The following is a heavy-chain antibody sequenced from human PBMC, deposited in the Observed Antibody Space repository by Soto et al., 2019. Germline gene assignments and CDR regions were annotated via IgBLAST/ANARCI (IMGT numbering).Heavy chain of an antibody. V-gene: IGHV1-69*13. CDR3: ARDFYDSSGYIYYGMDV. J-gene: IGHJ6*02. Sequence: SVKVSCKASGGTFSSYAISWVRQAPGQGLEWMGGIIPIFGTANYAQKFQGRVTITADESTSTAYMELSSLRSEDTAVYYCARDFYDSSGYIYYGMDVWGQGTTVTVSS. CDR1: GGTFSSYA. CDR2: IIPIFGTA. D-gene: IGHD3-22*01.